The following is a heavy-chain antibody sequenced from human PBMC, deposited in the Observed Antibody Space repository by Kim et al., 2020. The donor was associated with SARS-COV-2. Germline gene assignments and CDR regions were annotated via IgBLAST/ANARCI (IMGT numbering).Heavy chain of an antibody. CDR3: ARVGNIAAAGKFDS. V-gene: IGHV1-18*01. CDR1: GYTFNTYG. J-gene: IGHJ4*02. Sequence: ASVKVSCKAFGYTFNTYGISWVRQAPGQGLEWMGWISAYNGDTNYAQNLQGRGTMTTDTSTSTAYMELRSLRSDDTAVYYCARVGNIAAAGKFDSWGQGTLVTVSS. D-gene: IGHD6-13*01. CDR2: ISAYNGDT.